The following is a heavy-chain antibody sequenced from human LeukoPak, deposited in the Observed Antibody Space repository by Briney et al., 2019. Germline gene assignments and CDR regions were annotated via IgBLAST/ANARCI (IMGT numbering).Heavy chain of an antibody. CDR3: ARDSMVRGVITNIDWFDP. CDR2: ISSGSSYI. CDR1: GFTFSSYS. J-gene: IGHJ5*02. Sequence: GGPLRLSCAASGFTFSSYSTNWVRQAPGKGLEWVSSISSGSSYIYYADSVKGRFTISRDNAKNSLYLQMNSLRAEDTAVYYCARDSMVRGVITNIDWFDPWGQGTVVTVSS. V-gene: IGHV3-21*01. D-gene: IGHD3-10*01.